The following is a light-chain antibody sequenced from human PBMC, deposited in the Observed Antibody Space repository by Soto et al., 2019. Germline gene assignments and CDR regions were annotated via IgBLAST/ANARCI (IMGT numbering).Light chain of an antibody. V-gene: IGKV3-15*01. J-gene: IGKJ1*01. CDR3: QHSNTWLSWT. Sequence: EIVMTQSPATLSVSPGERATLSCRASQSVSSNLAWYQQKPGQAPRLLIYDASTRATGVPARFSGSGSGTEFTLTISSLQSEDSAVYYCQHSNTWLSWTFGQGTKVEI. CDR1: QSVSSN. CDR2: DAS.